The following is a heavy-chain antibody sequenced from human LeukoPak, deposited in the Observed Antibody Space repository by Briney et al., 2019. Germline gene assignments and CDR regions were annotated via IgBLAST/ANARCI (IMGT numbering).Heavy chain of an antibody. CDR3: ARAYYDILTGSEGYFQH. CDR1: GGSVNSGDYY. CDR2: IYYSGST. Sequence: SETLSLTCTVSGGSVNSGDYYWSWIRQPPGKGLEWIGYIYYSGSTYYNPSLKSRVTISVDTSKNQFSLKLSSVTAADTAVYYYARAYYDILTGSEGYFQHWGQGTLVTVSS. J-gene: IGHJ1*01. V-gene: IGHV4-30-4*01. D-gene: IGHD3-9*01.